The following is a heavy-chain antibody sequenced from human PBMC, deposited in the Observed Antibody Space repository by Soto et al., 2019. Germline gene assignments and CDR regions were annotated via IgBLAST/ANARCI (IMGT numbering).Heavy chain of an antibody. J-gene: IGHJ6*02. CDR3: ARGDGRGSSGFYYYYGMDV. D-gene: IGHD6-25*01. Sequence: QVQLVQSGAEVKKPGASVKVSCKASDFTFTNYFFHWVRQAPRQGLEWMGIISPYDGSTNYVQSLPGGVTLHHGTATSTVYMELRSPRSEDTAVYYCARGDGRGSSGFYYYYGMDVWGHGTTVTVSS. CDR1: DFTFTNYF. V-gene: IGHV1-46*01. CDR2: ISPYDGST.